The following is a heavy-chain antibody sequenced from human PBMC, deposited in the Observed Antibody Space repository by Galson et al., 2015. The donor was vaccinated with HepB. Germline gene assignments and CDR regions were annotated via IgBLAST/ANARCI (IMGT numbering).Heavy chain of an antibody. CDR1: GYTFTSYG. D-gene: IGHD3-9*01. V-gene: IGHV1-18*01. CDR2: ISAYNGNT. Sequence: QSGAEVKKPGTSVKVSCKASGYTFTSYGISWVRQAPGQGLEWMGWISAYNGNTNYAQKLQGRVTMTTDTSTSTAYMELRSLRSDDTAVYYCARVDNYDILTGWGFAEYFQHWGQGTLVTVSS. J-gene: IGHJ1*01. CDR3: ARVDNYDILTGWGFAEYFQH.